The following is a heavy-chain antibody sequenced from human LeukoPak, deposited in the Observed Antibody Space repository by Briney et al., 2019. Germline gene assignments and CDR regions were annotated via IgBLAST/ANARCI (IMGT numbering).Heavy chain of an antibody. J-gene: IGHJ6*03. CDR3: ARVRTNYYGSGSYYNWVFYYYYMDV. Sequence: SETLSLTCTVSGGSISSSSYYWGWIRQPPGTGLEWIGSIYYSGSTYYNPSLKSRVTISVDTSKNQFSLKLSSVTAADTAVYYCARVRTNYYGSGSYYNWVFYYYYMDVWGKGTTVTVSS. CDR2: IYYSGST. CDR1: GGSISSSSYY. V-gene: IGHV4-39*07. D-gene: IGHD3-10*01.